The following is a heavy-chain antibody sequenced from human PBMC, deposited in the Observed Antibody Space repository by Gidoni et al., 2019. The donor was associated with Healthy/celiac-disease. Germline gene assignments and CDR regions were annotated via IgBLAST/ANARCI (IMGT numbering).Heavy chain of an antibody. CDR2: INSDGSST. D-gene: IGHD3-10*01. V-gene: IGHV3-74*01. J-gene: IGHJ4*02. Sequence: EVQLVESGGGLVQPGGSMRLSCAASGFTFSSYWMHWVRQAPGKWLLWVSRINSDGSSTSYADSVKVRFTISRDNAKNTLYLQMNSLRAEDTAVYYCAREVTFGAVDYWGQGTLVTVSS. CDR3: AREVTFGAVDY. CDR1: GFTFSSYW.